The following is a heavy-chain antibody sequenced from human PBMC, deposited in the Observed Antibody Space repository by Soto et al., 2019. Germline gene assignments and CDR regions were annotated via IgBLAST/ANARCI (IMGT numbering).Heavy chain of an antibody. CDR2: ISAYNGNT. V-gene: IGHV1-18*01. CDR3: ARDGRYAYCTNRICYPLDP. D-gene: IGHD2-8*01. Sequence: QVQLVQSGAEVKKPGASVNVSCKAPGYTFTSYGISWVRQAPGQGLEWMGWISAYNGNTNYAQKLQGKVTMNTETSTSTAYMELRSLRYDDTAVYHCARDGRYAYCTNRICYPLDPRGQQTMVPDSS. CDR1: GYTFTSYG. J-gene: IGHJ5*02.